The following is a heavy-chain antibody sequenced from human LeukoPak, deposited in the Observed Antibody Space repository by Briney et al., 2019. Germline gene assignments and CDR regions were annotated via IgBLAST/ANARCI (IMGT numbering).Heavy chain of an antibody. CDR2: IIPIFGTA. J-gene: IGHJ6*03. D-gene: IGHD6-19*01. CDR3: ARDSVAGSYYYYYMDV. V-gene: IGHV1-69*13. Sequence: ASVKVSCKASRGTFSSYTISWVRQAPGQGLEWMGGIIPIFGTANYAQKFQGRVTITADESTSTAYMELSSLRSEDTAVYYCARDSVAGSYYYYYMDVWGKGTTVTISS. CDR1: RGTFSSYT.